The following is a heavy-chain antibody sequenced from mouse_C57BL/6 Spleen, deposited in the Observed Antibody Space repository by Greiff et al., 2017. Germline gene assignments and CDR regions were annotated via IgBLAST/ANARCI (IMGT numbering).Heavy chain of an antibody. CDR3: TRSSSDDARDY. V-gene: IGHV5-9-1*02. CDR1: GFTFSSYA. Sequence: EVKLMESGAGLVKPGGSLKLSCAASGFTFSSYAMSWVRQTPEKRLEWVAYISSGGDYIYYADTVQGRFTISRDNARNTLYLQMSSLKSEDTAMNYCTRSSSDDARDYWGQGTSVTVSS. CDR2: ISSGGDYI. J-gene: IGHJ4*01. D-gene: IGHD3-1*01.